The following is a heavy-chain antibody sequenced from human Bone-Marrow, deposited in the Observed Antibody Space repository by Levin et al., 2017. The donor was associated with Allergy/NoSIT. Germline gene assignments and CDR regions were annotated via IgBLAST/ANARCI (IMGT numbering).Heavy chain of an antibody. J-gene: IGHJ3*02. V-gene: IGHV3-7*04. CDR2: IKNDGTEN. D-gene: IGHD2-8*02. Sequence: ASVKVSCAASGFAFSSYWMSWVRQAPGEGLEWVANIKNDGTENFHVDSVRGRFTISRDTNSVYLHMTSLRVEDTAVYYCARNWRSAFDIWGQGTMVTVSS. CDR3: ARNWRSAFDI. CDR1: GFAFSSYW.